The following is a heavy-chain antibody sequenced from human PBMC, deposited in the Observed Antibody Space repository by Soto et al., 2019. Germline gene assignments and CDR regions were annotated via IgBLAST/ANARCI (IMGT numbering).Heavy chain of an antibody. CDR1: AGSVARISAA. D-gene: IGHD3-10*01. Sequence: QRRSVTAALSAGSVARISAAWNWIQQNPSRGLEWLGRTYYRSKWYNDYAVSVNSRLTINPDTATPQFSLQLNSVTPEDMAVNDLASETWEANYCYYGSDVWGQGTWVTVSS. V-gene: IGHV6-1*01. CDR3: ASETWEANYCYYGSDV. CDR2: TYYRSKWYN. J-gene: IGHJ6*02.